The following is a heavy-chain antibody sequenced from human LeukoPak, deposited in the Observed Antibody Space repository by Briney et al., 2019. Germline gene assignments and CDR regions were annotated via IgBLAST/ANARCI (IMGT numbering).Heavy chain of an antibody. V-gene: IGHV3-53*01. J-gene: IGHJ4*02. D-gene: IGHD3-10*01. CDR2: IYSGGSA. CDR3: ARAIRGGGWSPFDY. Sequence: GGPLRLSCAASGFTVSSNYMSWVRQAPGKGLEWVAVIYSGGSAYYADSVKGRFTISRDNSKKTLYLQMNSLRAEDTAVYYCARAIRGGGWSPFDYWGQGTLVSVSS. CDR1: GFTVSSNY.